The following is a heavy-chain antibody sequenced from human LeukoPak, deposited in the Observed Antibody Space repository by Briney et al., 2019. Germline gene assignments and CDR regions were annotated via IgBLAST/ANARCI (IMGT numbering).Heavy chain of an antibody. J-gene: IGHJ4*02. CDR2: ISYDGSNK. Sequence: GRSLRLCCAASGFTFSSYAMHWVRQAPGKGLEWVAVISYDGSNKYYADSVKGRFTISRDNSKNTLYLQMNSLRAEDTAVYYCAREFDYWGQGTLVTVSS. V-gene: IGHV3-30-3*01. CDR1: GFTFSSYA. CDR3: AREFDY.